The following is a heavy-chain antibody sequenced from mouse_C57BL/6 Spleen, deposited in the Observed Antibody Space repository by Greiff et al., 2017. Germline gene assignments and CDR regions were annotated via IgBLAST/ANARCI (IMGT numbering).Heavy chain of an antibody. D-gene: IGHD4-1*01. CDR2: INPSTGGT. CDR3: ARSGKGDYFDY. J-gene: IGHJ2*01. CDR1: GYSFTGYY. Sequence: EVQLQQSGPELVKPGASVKISCKASGYSFTGYYMNWVKQSPEKSLEWIGEINPSTGGTTYNQKFKAKATLTVDKSSSTAYMQLKSLTSEDSAVYYCARSGKGDYFDYWGQGTTLTVSS. V-gene: IGHV1-42*01.